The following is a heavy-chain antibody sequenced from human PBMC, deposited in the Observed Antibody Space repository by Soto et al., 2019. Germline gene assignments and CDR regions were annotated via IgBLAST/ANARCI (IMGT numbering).Heavy chain of an antibody. V-gene: IGHV1-18*04. Sequence: QVQLVQSGAEVKKPGASVKVSCKASGYTFTSYGISWVGQAPGQGLEWMGWISTYNGNTNYAQKLQGRVTMTTDTATSTAYMELRSLRSDDTAVYYCARDGKTTMVRGVRGGSYNYYGMDVWGQGNTVTVSS. D-gene: IGHD3-10*01. CDR3: ARDGKTTMVRGVRGGSYNYYGMDV. CDR2: ISTYNGNT. J-gene: IGHJ6*02. CDR1: GYTFTSYG.